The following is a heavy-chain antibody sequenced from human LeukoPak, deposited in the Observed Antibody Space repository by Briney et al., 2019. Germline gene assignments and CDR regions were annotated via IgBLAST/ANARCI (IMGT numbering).Heavy chain of an antibody. CDR3: ARGLYDILTGYMYYYMDV. Sequence: GGSLRLSCAASGFTFSSYSMNWVRQAPGKGLEWVSYISSSSSTIYYADSVKGRFTISRDNAKNSLYLQMNSLRAEDTAVYYCARGLYDILTGYMYYYMDVWGKGTTVTVSS. J-gene: IGHJ6*03. V-gene: IGHV3-48*04. D-gene: IGHD3-9*01. CDR1: GFTFSSYS. CDR2: ISSSSSTI.